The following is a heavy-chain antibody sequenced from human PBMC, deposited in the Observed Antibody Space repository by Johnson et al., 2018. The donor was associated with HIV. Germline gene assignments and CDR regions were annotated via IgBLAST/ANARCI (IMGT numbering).Heavy chain of an antibody. CDR1: GLNFSDYS. D-gene: IGHD4-17*01. Sequence: QVQLVESGGGVVQPGTSMRLSCVVSGLNFSDYSMHWVRPTPGKGLEWVAVISFDGTTKYYADSVQGRFTISRDNSKNTLYLQMNSLRAEDTAVYYCARGGLGDYVVAFDIWGQGTMVTVSS. J-gene: IGHJ3*02. CDR3: ARGGLGDYVVAFDI. V-gene: IGHV3-30*04. CDR2: ISFDGTTK.